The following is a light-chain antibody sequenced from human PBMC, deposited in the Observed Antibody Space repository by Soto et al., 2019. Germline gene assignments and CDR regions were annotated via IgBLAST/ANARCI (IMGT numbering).Light chain of an antibody. V-gene: IGKV3-15*01. CDR3: QQFYRGWT. J-gene: IGKJ1*01. CDR2: GAS. Sequence: EIVMTQSPATLSVSPGKRATLSCRASQSVSSDLAWYQQKPGQAPSLLIYGASTRATGIPARFSGSVSGTEFTLTFSSLQSEDFAVYYCQQFYRGWTFGQGTKVEIE. CDR1: QSVSSD.